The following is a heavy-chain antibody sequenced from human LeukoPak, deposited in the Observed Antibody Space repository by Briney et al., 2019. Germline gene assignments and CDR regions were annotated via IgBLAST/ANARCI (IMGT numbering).Heavy chain of an antibody. J-gene: IGHJ4*02. CDR2: INHSGST. V-gene: IGHV4-34*01. CDR3: ARGLSGWYGGAYDY. D-gene: IGHD6-19*01. CDR1: GGSFSGYY. Sequence: SETLSLTCAVYGGSFSGYYWSWIRQPPGKGLEWIGEINHSGSTNYNPSLKSRVPISVDTSKNQFSLKLSSVTAADTAVYYCARGLSGWYGGAYDYWGQGTLVTVSS.